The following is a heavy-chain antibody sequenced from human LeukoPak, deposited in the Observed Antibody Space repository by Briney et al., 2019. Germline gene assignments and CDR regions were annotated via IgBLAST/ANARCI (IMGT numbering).Heavy chain of an antibody. CDR2: INHSGST. CDR3: ARGSDLYYYDSSGQYDY. Sequence: SETLSLTCAVYGGSFSGYYWSWIRQPPGKGLEWIGEINHSGSTNYNPSLKSRVTISVDTSKNQFSLKLSSVIAADTAVYYCARGSDLYYYDSSGQYDYWGQGTLVTVSS. V-gene: IGHV4-34*01. J-gene: IGHJ4*02. CDR1: GGSFSGYY. D-gene: IGHD3-22*01.